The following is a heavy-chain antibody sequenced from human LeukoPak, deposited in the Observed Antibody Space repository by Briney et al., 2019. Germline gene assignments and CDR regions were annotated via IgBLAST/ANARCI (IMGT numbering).Heavy chain of an antibody. CDR2: IYSGGST. J-gene: IGHJ3*02. V-gene: IGHV3-66*01. CDR3: ASRTTVTDADGFDI. D-gene: IGHD4-17*01. CDR1: VFTLYSHY. Sequence: GGSLSLSCAACVFTLYSHYMIGARQAPGKGLEWVSLIYSGGSTYNADSVKDRFTISRDNSKNTVYLQMNSLRAEDTAVYYCASRTTVTDADGFDIWGQGTMVTVSS.